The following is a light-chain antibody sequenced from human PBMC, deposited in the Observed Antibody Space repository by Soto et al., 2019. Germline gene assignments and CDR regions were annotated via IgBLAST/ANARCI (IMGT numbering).Light chain of an antibody. Sequence: EIVLTQSPGTLSLSPGVRATLSCRASQSVSNSYLAWYQQKPGQAPRLLIYGASSRATGIPDRFSGSGSGTDFTLTISRLEPEDFAVYYCQQYGSSRTFGQGTRVEIK. CDR1: QSVSNSY. CDR2: GAS. J-gene: IGKJ1*01. CDR3: QQYGSSRT. V-gene: IGKV3-20*01.